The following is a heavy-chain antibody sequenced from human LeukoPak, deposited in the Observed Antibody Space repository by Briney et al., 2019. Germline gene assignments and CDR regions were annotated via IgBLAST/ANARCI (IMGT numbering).Heavy chain of an antibody. CDR2: ISSSSSYI. J-gene: IGHJ1*01. Sequence: GGSLRLSCAASGFTFSSYSMNWVRQAPGKGLEWVSSISSSSSYIYYADSVKGRFTISRDNAKNSLYLQMNSLRAEDTAVYYCARDLPDIVVVVATGAEYFQHWGQGTLVTVSS. V-gene: IGHV3-21*01. CDR3: ARDLPDIVVVVATGAEYFQH. D-gene: IGHD2-15*01. CDR1: GFTFSSYS.